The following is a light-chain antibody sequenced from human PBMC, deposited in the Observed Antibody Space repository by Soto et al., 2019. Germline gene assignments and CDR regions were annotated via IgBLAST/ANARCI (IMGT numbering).Light chain of an antibody. CDR1: QGVRDD. CDR2: SAS. V-gene: IGKV1-6*01. J-gene: IGKJ4*01. CDR3: LKESNYPLT. Sequence: IQMTQSPSSLSASVGDRVTITCRASQGVRDDVGWYQQKPGKAPKLLIYSASTLQSGVPSRFSGSGSGTDFTLPISGLQPEDFATYYCLKESNYPLTLGGGNKVDI.